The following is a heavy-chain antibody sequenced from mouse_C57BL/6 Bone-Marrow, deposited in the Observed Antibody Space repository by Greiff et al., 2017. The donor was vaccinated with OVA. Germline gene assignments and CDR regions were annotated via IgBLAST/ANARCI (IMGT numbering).Heavy chain of an antibody. Sequence: EVKLMESGEGLVKPGGSLKLSCAASGFTFSSYAMSWVRQTPEKRLEWVAYISSGGDYIYYADTVKGRFTISRDNARNTLYLQMSSLKSEDTAMYYCTRASNYLDYWGQGTTLTVSS. CDR2: ISSGGDYI. V-gene: IGHV5-9-1*02. CDR3: TRASNYLDY. J-gene: IGHJ2*01. CDR1: GFTFSSYA.